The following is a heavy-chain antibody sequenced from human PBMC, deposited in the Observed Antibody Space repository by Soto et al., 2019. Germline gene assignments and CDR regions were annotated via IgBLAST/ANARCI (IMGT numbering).Heavy chain of an antibody. D-gene: IGHD6-13*01. CDR1: GGSISSYY. CDR2: IYNSGST. CDR3: GRGSTGYSSSWYRY. Sequence: QVQLQESGPGLVKPSETLSLTCTVSGGSISSYYWSWIRQPPGKGLEWIGYIYNSGSTNYNPSLKSRVTISVDTSKNQFSLKLSSVTAADTAVYYCGRGSTGYSSSWYRYWGQGTLVTVSS. V-gene: IGHV4-59*08. J-gene: IGHJ4*02.